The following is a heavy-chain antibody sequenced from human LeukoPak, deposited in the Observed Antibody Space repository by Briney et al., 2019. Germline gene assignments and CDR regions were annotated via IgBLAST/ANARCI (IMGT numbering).Heavy chain of an antibody. J-gene: IGHJ5*02. V-gene: IGHV1-46*01. Sequence: ASVKVSCKASGYTFTSYYMHWVRQAPGQGLEWMGIINPSGGSTSYAQKFQGRVTMTRDMSTSTVYMELSSLRSEDTAVYYCARTLVARTPSNWFDPWGQGTLVTVSS. CDR3: ARTLVARTPSNWFDP. CDR2: INPSGGST. D-gene: IGHD5-12*01. CDR1: GYTFTSYY.